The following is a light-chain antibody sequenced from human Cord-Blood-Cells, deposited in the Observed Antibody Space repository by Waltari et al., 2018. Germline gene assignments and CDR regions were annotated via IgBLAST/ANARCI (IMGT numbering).Light chain of an antibody. Sequence: EIVMTQSPATLSVSPGERATLSCRASQSVSSNLAWYQQKPGQAPRLLIYGASNRATGIPARFSGSGSGTEFTLTISSLQSGDFAVYYCQQYNNWPQTFGQGTKVEIK. CDR2: GAS. V-gene: IGKV3-15*01. CDR1: QSVSSN. J-gene: IGKJ1*01. CDR3: QQYNNWPQT.